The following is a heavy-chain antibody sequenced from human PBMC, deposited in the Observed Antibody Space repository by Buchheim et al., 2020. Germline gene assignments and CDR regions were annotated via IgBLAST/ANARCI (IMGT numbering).Heavy chain of an antibody. CDR3: ASTYSSSWYGRVDY. V-gene: IGHV4-59*01. Sequence: QVQLQESGPGLVKPSETLSLTCTVSGGSISSYYWSWIRQPPGKGLEWIGYIYYSGSTNYNPSLKSRVTISVDTSKNQFSLKLGSVTAADTAVYYCASTYSSSWYGRVDYWGQGTL. CDR1: GGSISSYY. J-gene: IGHJ4*02. CDR2: IYYSGST. D-gene: IGHD6-13*01.